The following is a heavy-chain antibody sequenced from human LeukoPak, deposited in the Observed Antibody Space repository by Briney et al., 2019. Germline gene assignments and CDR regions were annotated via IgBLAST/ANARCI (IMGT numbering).Heavy chain of an antibody. J-gene: IGHJ4*02. D-gene: IGHD3-3*01. Sequence: ASVKVSCKASGYIFTDYYMHWVRQAPGQELGWMGRINPNSGGTNYAQKFQGRVTMTRDTSISTAYMELSRLRSDDTAVYYCARASPHNVLRFLEWLSSGTFDYWGQGTLVTVSS. V-gene: IGHV1/OR15-1*04. CDR1: GYIFTDYY. CDR2: INPNSGGT. CDR3: ARASPHNVLRFLEWLSSGTFDY.